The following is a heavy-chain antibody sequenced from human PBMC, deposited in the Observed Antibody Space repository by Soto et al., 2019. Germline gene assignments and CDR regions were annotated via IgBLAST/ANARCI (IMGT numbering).Heavy chain of an antibody. J-gene: IGHJ6*02. V-gene: IGHV1-2*04. CDR3: ARDRRDGYIDHYSGMDV. CDR2: INPNSGGT. Sequence: ASVKVSCKASGYTFTGYYMHWVRQAPGQGLEWMGWINPNSGGTNYAQKFQGWVTMTRDTSISTAYMELSRLRSDDTAVYYCARDRRDGYIDHYSGMDVWGQGTTVTVSS. D-gene: IGHD5-12*01. CDR1: GYTFTGYY.